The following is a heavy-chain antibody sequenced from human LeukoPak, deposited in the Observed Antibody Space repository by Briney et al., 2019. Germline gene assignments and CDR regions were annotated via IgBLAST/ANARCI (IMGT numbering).Heavy chain of an antibody. V-gene: IGHV4-59*01. D-gene: IGHD5-12*01. Sequence: SETLSLTCTVSGGFISGYHWSWIRQPPGKGLEWIGYIYNSGRAKYNPSLKSRVTISEDTSENQFSLKLSSVTAADTAVYYCAREGHSGYDSFDYWAQGTLVTVSS. J-gene: IGHJ4*02. CDR3: AREGHSGYDSFDY. CDR2: IYNSGRA. CDR1: GGFISGYH.